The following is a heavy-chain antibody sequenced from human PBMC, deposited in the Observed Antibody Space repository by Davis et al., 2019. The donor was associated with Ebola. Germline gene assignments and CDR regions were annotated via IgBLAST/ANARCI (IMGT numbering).Heavy chain of an antibody. D-gene: IGHD2-15*01. CDR1: GYTFTGYY. CDR2: INPNSGGT. CDR3: ARGGYCSGGSFYYFDY. Sequence: AASVKVSCKASGYTFTGYYMHWVRQAPGQGLEWMGWINPNSGGTNYAQKFQGWVTMTRDTSISTAYMELSRLRSDDTAVYYCARGGYCSGGSFYYFDYWGQGTLVTVSS. V-gene: IGHV1-2*04. J-gene: IGHJ4*02.